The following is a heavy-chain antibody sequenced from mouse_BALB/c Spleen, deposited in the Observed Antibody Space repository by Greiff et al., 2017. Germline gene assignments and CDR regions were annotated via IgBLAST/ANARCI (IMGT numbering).Heavy chain of an antibody. CDR1: GYAFSSYW. CDR3: ARFTAFDY. J-gene: IGHJ2*01. CDR2: IYPGDGDT. V-gene: IGHV1-80*01. D-gene: IGHD1-2*01. Sequence: VQLQESGAELVRPGSSVKISCKASGYAFSSYWMNWVKQRPGQGLEWIGQIYPGDGDTNYNGKFKGKATLTADKSSSTAYMQLSSLTSEDSAVYFCARFTAFDYWGQGTTLTVSS.